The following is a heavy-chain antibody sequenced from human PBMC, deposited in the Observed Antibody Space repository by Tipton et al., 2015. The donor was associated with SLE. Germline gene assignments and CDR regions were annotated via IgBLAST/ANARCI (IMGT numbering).Heavy chain of an antibody. J-gene: IGHJ5*02. CDR2: IYYSGST. D-gene: IGHD1-1*01. CDR1: GGSISSGGYY. V-gene: IGHV4-31*03. CDR3: ARDRGWNGWFDP. Sequence: TLSLTCTVSGGSISSGGYYWSWIRQHPGKGLEWIGYIYYSGSTYYNPSLKSRVTISVDTSKNQFSLKLSSVTAADTAVYYCARDRGWNGWFDPCGQGTLVTVSS.